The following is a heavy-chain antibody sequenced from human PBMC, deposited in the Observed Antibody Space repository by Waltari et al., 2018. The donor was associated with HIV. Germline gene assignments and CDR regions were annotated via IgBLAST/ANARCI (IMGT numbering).Heavy chain of an antibody. D-gene: IGHD3-22*01. CDR3: ARDPPHPYYYDSSGYFPMDV. V-gene: IGHV4-59*01. CDR1: GGSISSYY. J-gene: IGHJ6*02. CDR2: IYYSGST. Sequence: QVQLQESGPGLVKPSETLSLTCTVSGGSISSYYWSWIRQPPGKGLEWIGYIYYSGSTNYNPSLKSRVTIAVDTSKNQFSLKLSSVTAADTAVYYCARDPPHPYYYDSSGYFPMDVWGQGTTVTVSS.